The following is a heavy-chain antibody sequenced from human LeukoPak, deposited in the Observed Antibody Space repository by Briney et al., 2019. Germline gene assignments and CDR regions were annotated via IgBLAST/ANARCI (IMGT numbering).Heavy chain of an antibody. CDR3: ARAYHSSWYLNWFDP. V-gene: IGHV4-38-2*02. CDR2: IYHSGST. J-gene: IGHJ5*02. CDR1: GYSISSGYY. Sequence: SETLSLTCTVSGYSISSGYYWGWIRQPPGKGLEWIGSIYHSGSTYYNPSLKSRVSISVDTSNNQFSLKLSSVTAADTAVYYCARAYHSSWYLNWFDPWGQGTLVTVSS. D-gene: IGHD6-13*01.